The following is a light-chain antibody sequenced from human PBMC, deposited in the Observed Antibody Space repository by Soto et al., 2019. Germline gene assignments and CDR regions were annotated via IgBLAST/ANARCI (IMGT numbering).Light chain of an antibody. Sequence: EIVMTQSPATLSVSPGERATLSCRASQGVSSNLAWYQLKPGQAPRLLIYGASTRATDIPARFSGSGSGTDFTLTISRLEPEDFAVYYCHHLGSLPETFGQGTNVE. J-gene: IGKJ1*01. CDR1: QGVSSN. CDR3: HHLGSLPET. V-gene: IGKV3-15*01. CDR2: GAS.